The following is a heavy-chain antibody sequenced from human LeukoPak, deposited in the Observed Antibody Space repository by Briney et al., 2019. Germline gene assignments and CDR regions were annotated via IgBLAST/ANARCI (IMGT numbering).Heavy chain of an antibody. D-gene: IGHD2-2*01. Sequence: GGSLRLSCAASGFTFNTYNVNWVRQAPGKGLEWVSYISSTNYIYYADSVKGRFTISRDNAKNSLYLQMNSLRAEDTAVYYCARNDIVVVPAAQIYYYYYYGMDVWGQGTTVTVSS. CDR3: ARNDIVVVPAAQIYYYYYYGMDV. CDR1: GFTFNTYN. CDR2: ISSTNYI. V-gene: IGHV3-21*01. J-gene: IGHJ6*02.